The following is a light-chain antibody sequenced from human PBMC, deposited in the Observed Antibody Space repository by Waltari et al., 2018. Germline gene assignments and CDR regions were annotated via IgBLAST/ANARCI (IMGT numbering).Light chain of an antibody. J-gene: IGLJ1*01. Sequence: QSALTQPASVSGSPGQSITISCTGTSSDVGGYNYVSWYQQHPGKAPKLMSYDVSKRPSGVSNRFSGSKSGNTASLTISGLRAEDEADYYCSSYTSSSTYVFGTGTKVTVL. CDR1: SSDVGGYNY. CDR2: DVS. V-gene: IGLV2-14*01. CDR3: SSYTSSSTYV.